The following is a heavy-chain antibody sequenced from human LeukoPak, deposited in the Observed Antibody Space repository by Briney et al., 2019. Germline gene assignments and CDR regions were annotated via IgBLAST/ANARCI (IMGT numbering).Heavy chain of an antibody. CDR3: ARLAAYYYYMDV. CDR2: IYTSGST. J-gene: IGHJ6*03. CDR1: GGSISSYY. Sequence: PSETLSLTCTVSGGSISSYYWSWIRQPPGKGLEWIGYIYTSGSTNYNPSLKSRVTISVDTSKNQFSLKLSSVTAADTAVYYWARLAAYYYYMDVWGKGTTVTVSS. V-gene: IGHV4-4*09. D-gene: IGHD6-13*01.